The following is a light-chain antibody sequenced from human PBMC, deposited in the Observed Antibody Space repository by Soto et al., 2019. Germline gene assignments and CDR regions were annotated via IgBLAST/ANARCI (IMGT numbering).Light chain of an antibody. Sequence: QSVLTQPASVSGSPGQSITISCTGTSSDVGGYNFVSWYQQHPGKAPKLMIYDVSNRPSGVSNRFSGSKSGNTASLTISGLQAEDEADYYCSSYTXSSPYVFGTGTKVTVL. CDR1: SSDVGGYNF. CDR2: DVS. V-gene: IGLV2-14*01. CDR3: SSYTXSSPYV. J-gene: IGLJ1*01.